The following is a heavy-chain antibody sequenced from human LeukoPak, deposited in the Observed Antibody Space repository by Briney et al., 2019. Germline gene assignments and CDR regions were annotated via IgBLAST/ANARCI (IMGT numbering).Heavy chain of an antibody. D-gene: IGHD5-18*01. CDR3: ARDGPAYSFDY. CDR2: ISTSGNTV. V-gene: IGHV3-48*03. Sequence: GGSLRLSCAASGFTFSGYEIHWVRQAPGKGLEWVSSISTSGNTVYYADSVKGRFTISRDNARNSLYLQMNSLRAEDTAAYYCARDGPAYSFDYWGQGTPVTVSS. J-gene: IGHJ4*02. CDR1: GFTFSGYE.